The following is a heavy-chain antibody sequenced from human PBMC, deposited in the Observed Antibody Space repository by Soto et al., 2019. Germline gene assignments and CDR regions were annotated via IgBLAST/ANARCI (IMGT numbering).Heavy chain of an antibody. CDR3: ARGLFGDYTLGSDY. CDR2: VYYTGNT. D-gene: IGHD4-17*01. J-gene: IGHJ4*02. Sequence: PSETLSLTCTVSGLSISPYYWNWIRQPPGKGLEWIGYVYYTGNTNYNPSHKKRVTMSVNTSKIRFSLKIDTVTTTDTAVYYCARGLFGDYTLGSDYWGQGTPVTVS. CDR1: GLSISPYY. V-gene: IGHV4-59*01.